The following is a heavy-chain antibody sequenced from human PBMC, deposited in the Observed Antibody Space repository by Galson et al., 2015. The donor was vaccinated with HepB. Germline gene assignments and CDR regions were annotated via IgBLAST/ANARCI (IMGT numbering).Heavy chain of an antibody. CDR2: ISSDGGST. CDR3: VKDKGLRGPNYRLDV. Sequence: SLRLSCAASGFTFSNYAMHWVRQAPGKGLEYVSAISSDGGSTYYADSVKGRFTISRDNSKNTLYLQMSSLRAEDTAVYYCVKDKGLRGPNYRLDVWGQGTTVTVSS. V-gene: IGHV3-64D*06. D-gene: IGHD4-17*01. J-gene: IGHJ6*02. CDR1: GFTFSNYA.